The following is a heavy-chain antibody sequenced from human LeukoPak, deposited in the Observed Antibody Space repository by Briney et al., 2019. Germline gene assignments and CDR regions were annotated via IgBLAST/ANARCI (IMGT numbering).Heavy chain of an antibody. V-gene: IGHV1-18*04. J-gene: IGHJ6*04. CDR3: ARRELLWFGEFAAGMDV. CDR1: GYTFTIYG. D-gene: IGHD3-10*01. CDR2: ISAYNGNT. Sequence: ASVKVSFKASGYTFTIYGISWVRQAPGQGLEWMGWISAYNGNTNYAQKLQGRVTMTTDTSTSTAYMELRSLRSDDTAVYYCARRELLWFGEFAAGMDVWGKGTTVTVSS.